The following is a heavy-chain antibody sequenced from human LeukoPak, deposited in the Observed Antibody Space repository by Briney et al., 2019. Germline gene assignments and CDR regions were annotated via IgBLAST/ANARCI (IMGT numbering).Heavy chain of an antibody. D-gene: IGHD6-19*01. CDR1: GYTFTSYY. Sequence: GASVKVSCKASGYTFTSYYMHWVRQAPGQGLEWMGIINPSGGSTSYAQKFQGRVTMTRDTSTSTVYMELSSLRSEDTAVYYCARGVRGDSSGWYWFDPWGQGTLVTVSS. J-gene: IGHJ5*02. CDR3: ARGVRGDSSGWYWFDP. V-gene: IGHV1-46*01. CDR2: INPSGGST.